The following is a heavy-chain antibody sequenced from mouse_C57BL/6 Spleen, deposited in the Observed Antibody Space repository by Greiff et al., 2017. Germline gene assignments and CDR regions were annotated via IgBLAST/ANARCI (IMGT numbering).Heavy chain of an antibody. CDR1: GFTFSSYG. Sequence: EVMLVESGGDLVKPGGSLKLSCAASGFTFSSYGMSWVRQPPDKRLEWVATISSGGSYTYYPDSVKGRFTISRNNAKNPLYLQMSSLKFEDTAMYYCAILYYDYDFDYWGQGTTLTVSS. D-gene: IGHD2-4*01. CDR2: ISSGGSYT. V-gene: IGHV5-6*02. CDR3: AILYYDYDFDY. J-gene: IGHJ2*01.